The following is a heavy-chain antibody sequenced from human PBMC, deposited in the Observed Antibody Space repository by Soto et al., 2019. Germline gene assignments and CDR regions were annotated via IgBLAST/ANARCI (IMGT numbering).Heavy chain of an antibody. V-gene: IGHV3-9*01. D-gene: IGHD6-6*01. Sequence: PGGSLRLSCAASGFTFDDYAMHWVRQAPGKGLEWVSGISWSSGSIGYADSVKGRFTISRDNAKNSLYLQMNSLRAEDTALYYCAKDSLYGAARPSHLAVWGKGTSVTVSS. CDR2: ISWSSGSI. CDR3: AKDSLYGAARPSHLAV. CDR1: GFTFDDYA. J-gene: IGHJ6*04.